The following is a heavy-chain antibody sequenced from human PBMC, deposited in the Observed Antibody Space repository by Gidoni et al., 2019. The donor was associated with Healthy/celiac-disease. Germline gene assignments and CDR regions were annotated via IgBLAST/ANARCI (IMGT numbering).Heavy chain of an antibody. CDR1: GFTFSSHS. Sequence: EVQLVESGGGLVKPGGSLRLSCAASGFTFSSHSMNWFRQAPGKGLEWVSSISSSSSYIYYADSVKGRFTISRDNAKNSLYLQMNSLRAEDTAVYYCARDKNYDFWSGPYYFDYWGQGTLVTVSS. D-gene: IGHD3-3*01. V-gene: IGHV3-21*01. CDR3: ARDKNYDFWSGPYYFDY. J-gene: IGHJ4*02. CDR2: ISSSSSYI.